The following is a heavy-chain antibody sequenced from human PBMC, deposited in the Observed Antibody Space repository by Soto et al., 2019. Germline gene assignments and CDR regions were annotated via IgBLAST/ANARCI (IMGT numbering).Heavy chain of an antibody. J-gene: IGHJ4*02. Sequence: SETLSLTCAVYGGSFSGYYWSWIRQPPGKGLEWIGEINHSGSTNYNPSLKSRVTISVDTSKNQFSLKLSSVTAADTAVYYCARGRDRWPPIAAAGTFLDYWGQGTLVTV. D-gene: IGHD6-13*01. CDR1: GGSFSGYY. CDR3: ARGRDRWPPIAAAGTFLDY. CDR2: INHSGST. V-gene: IGHV4-34*01.